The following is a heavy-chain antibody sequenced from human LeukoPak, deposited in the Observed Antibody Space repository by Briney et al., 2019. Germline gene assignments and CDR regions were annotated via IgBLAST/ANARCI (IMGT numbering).Heavy chain of an antibody. V-gene: IGHV3-33*06. Sequence: PPGGSLRLSCAASGFTFSSYGMHRVRQAPGKGLEWVAVIWYDGSNKYYADSVKGRFTISRDNSKNTLYLQMNSLRAEDTAVYYCAKDRLVGFEIDYWGQGTLVTVSS. CDR1: GFTFSSYG. D-gene: IGHD6-6*01. J-gene: IGHJ4*02. CDR3: AKDRLVGFEIDY. CDR2: IWYDGSNK.